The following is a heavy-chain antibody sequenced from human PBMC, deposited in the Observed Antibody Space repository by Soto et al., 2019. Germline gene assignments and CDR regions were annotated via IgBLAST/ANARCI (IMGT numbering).Heavy chain of an antibody. V-gene: IGHV4-34*01. D-gene: IGHD6-13*01. Sequence: PSETLSLTCAVYGGSFSGYYWTWIRQPPGKGLEWIGSIYYSGSTYYNPSLKSRVTISVDTSKNQFSLKLTSVTAADTAVYYCARARATIAAAAIFDCWGQGTLVTVSS. CDR2: IYYSGST. CDR3: ARARATIAAAAIFDC. CDR1: GGSFSGYY. J-gene: IGHJ4*02.